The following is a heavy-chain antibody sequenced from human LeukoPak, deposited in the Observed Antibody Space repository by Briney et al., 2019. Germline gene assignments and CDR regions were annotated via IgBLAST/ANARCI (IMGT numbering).Heavy chain of an antibody. CDR2: IYHSGNT. CDR1: SYSLSRGYY. Sequence: SETLSLTCTVSSYSLSRGYYWGWVRPPPGKGLEWIGNIYHSGNTNYTPALKSRVTISVDTSKNRFSLRLRSVSAADTAVYYCARDQADGYTGYWGQGILVTVSS. J-gene: IGHJ4*02. CDR3: ARDQADGYTGY. V-gene: IGHV4-38-2*02. D-gene: IGHD5-24*01.